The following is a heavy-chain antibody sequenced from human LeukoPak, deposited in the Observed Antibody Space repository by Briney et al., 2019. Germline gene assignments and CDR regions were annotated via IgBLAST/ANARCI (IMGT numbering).Heavy chain of an antibody. CDR3: ARDCSSTSCYIGGHYYYYYGMDV. D-gene: IGHD2-2*02. V-gene: IGHV4-4*07. CDR2: IYTSGST. CDR1: GGSVSSYY. Sequence: SETLSLTCTVSGGSVSSYYWSWIRQPAGKGLEWIGRIYTSGSTNYNPSLKSRVTMSVDTSKNQFSLKLSSVTAADTAVYYFARDCSSTSCYIGGHYYYYYGMDVWGQGTTVTVSS. J-gene: IGHJ6*02.